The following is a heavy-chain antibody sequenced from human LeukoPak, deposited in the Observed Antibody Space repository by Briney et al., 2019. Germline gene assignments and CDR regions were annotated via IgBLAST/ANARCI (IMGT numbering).Heavy chain of an antibody. V-gene: IGHV3-21*01. CDR1: GFTFSSYT. Sequence: GGSLRLSCAASGFTFSSYTMNWVRQAPGKGLEWVSSISGSSNYICYADSVKGRFTISRDNAKNSLYLQMNSLRAEDTAVYYCARDRCSGGSCYFDYWGQGTLVTVSS. J-gene: IGHJ4*02. CDR2: ISGSSNYI. D-gene: IGHD2-15*01. CDR3: ARDRCSGGSCYFDY.